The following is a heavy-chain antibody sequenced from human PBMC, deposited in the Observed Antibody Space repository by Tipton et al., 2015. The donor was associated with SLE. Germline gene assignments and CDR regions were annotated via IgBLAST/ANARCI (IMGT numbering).Heavy chain of an antibody. CDR3: ARGSWIVGSHIPFDY. D-gene: IGHD1-26*01. CDR1: GGSISSHF. Sequence: GLVKPSETLSLTCTVSGGSISSHFWSWIRQSPGKGLEWIGYIYYSGRTNYNPSLKSRVTISVDTSKNQFSLKLSSVTAADTAVYYCARGSWIVGSHIPFDYWGQGTLVTVSS. CDR2: IYYSGRT. J-gene: IGHJ4*02. V-gene: IGHV4-59*11.